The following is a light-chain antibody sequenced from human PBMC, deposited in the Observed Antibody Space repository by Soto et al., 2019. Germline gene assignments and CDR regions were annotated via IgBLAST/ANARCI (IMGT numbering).Light chain of an antibody. CDR1: QSVSSN. CDR3: QHYNNWPSMYT. Sequence: RVMTQSPATLSVSPGERATLSCRASQSVSSNLAWYQQKPGQAPRLLIYGASIRATGVPARFSGSGSGTDFTLTISSLQYEDFAIYYCQHYNNWPSMYTFGQGTNLEIK. J-gene: IGKJ2*01. V-gene: IGKV3-15*01. CDR2: GAS.